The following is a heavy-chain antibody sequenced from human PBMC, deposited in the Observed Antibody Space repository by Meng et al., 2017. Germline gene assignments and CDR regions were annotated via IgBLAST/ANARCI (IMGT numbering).Heavy chain of an antibody. D-gene: IGHD2-15*01. J-gene: IGHJ6*02. CDR2: IIPIFGTA. CDR1: GGTFSSYA. Sequence: SVKVSCKASGGTFSSYAISWVRQAPGQGLEWMGGIIPIFGTANYAQKFQGRVTITADESTSTAYMELSSLRSEDTAVYYCARGGTGEPDKAPDIVVVVAATDANNYHYYGMDVWGQGTTVTVSS. CDR3: ARGGTGEPDKAPDIVVVVAATDANNYHYYGMDV. V-gene: IGHV1-69*13.